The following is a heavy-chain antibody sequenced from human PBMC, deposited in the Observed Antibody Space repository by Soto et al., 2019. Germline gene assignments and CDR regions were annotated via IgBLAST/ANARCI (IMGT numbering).Heavy chain of an antibody. CDR3: ARNYDFWSGYLNWFDP. D-gene: IGHD3-3*01. Sequence: QVTLKESGPVPVKPTETLTLTCTVSGFSLSNARMGVSWIRQPPGKALEWLAHIFSNDEKSYSTSLKSRLTISKDTSKSQVVLTMTNMDPVDTATYYCARNYDFWSGYLNWFDPWGQGTLVTVSS. CDR2: IFSNDEK. J-gene: IGHJ5*02. V-gene: IGHV2-26*01. CDR1: GFSLSNARMG.